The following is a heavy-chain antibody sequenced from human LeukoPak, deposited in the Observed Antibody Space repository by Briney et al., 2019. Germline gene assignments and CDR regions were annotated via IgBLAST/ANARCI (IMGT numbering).Heavy chain of an antibody. J-gene: IGHJ6*03. CDR1: GYTFTSYG. CDR2: ISAYNGNT. V-gene: IGHV1-18*01. CDR3: ARDTGVYYYYYYMDV. Sequence: ASVKVSCKASGYTFTSYGISWARQAPGQGLEWMGWISAYNGNTNYAQKLQGRVTMTTDTSTSTAYMELRSLRSDDTAVYYCARDTGVYYYYYYMDVWGKGTTVTVSS. D-gene: IGHD7-27*01.